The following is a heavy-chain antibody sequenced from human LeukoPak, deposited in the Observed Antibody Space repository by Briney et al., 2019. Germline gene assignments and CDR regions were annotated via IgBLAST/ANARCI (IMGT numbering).Heavy chain of an antibody. Sequence: ASVKVSCKASGYTFTGYYMHWVRQAPGQGLEWMGRINPNSGGTNYAQMFQGRVTMTRDTSISTAYMELSRLRSDDTAVYYCARSAVGVVATGVFDYWGQGTLVTVSS. CDR3: ARSAVGVVATGVFDY. CDR1: GYTFTGYY. D-gene: IGHD5-12*01. V-gene: IGHV1-2*06. J-gene: IGHJ4*02. CDR2: INPNSGGT.